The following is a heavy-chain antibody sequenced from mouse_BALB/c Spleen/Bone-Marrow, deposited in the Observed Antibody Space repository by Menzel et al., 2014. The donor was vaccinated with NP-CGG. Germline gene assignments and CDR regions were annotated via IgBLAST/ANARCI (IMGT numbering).Heavy chain of an antibody. Sequence: DVKLVESGGGLVKPGGSLKLSCAASGFAFSSYDMSWVRQTPEKRLEWVATIRNGGTDTYYSDSVKGRITISRDNARNTLYLQMSSLRSEDTALYYCARRRCYDYAFDYWGQGTTLTVSS. D-gene: IGHD2-4*01. CDR1: GFAFSSYD. CDR3: ARRRCYDYAFDY. CDR2: IRNGGTDT. V-gene: IGHV5-9*02. J-gene: IGHJ2*01.